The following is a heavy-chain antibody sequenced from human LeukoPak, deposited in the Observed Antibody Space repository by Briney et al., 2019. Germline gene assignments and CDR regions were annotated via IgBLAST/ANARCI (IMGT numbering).Heavy chain of an antibody. Sequence: GGSLRLSCAASGFTFSDYYMSWIRQAPGKGLEWVSYISSSGSTIYYADSVKGRFTISRDNAKNSLYLQMNSLRAEDTAVYYCARSLEVVISPGPYYYYYGMDVWGQGTTVTVSS. CDR1: GFTFSDYY. CDR3: ARSLEVVISPGPYYYYYGMDV. CDR2: ISSSGSTI. J-gene: IGHJ6*02. V-gene: IGHV3-11*01. D-gene: IGHD3-3*01.